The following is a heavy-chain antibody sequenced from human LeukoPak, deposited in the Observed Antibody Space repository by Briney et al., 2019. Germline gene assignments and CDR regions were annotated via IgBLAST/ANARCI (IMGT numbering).Heavy chain of an antibody. J-gene: IGHJ4*02. CDR1: GFSLSTSGVG. CDR2: IYWNDDK. D-gene: IGHD3-22*01. Sequence: SGPTLVKPTQTLTLTCTFSGFSLSTSGVGVGWIRQPPGKALEWLALIYWNDDKRYSPSLKSRLTITKDTSKNQVVLTMTNMDPVDTATYYCAHSQYYYDSSGYYIFDYWGQGTLVTVSS. CDR3: AHSQYYYDSSGYYIFDY. V-gene: IGHV2-5*01.